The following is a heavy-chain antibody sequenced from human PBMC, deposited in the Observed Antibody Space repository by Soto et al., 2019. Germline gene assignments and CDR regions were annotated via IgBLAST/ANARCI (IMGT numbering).Heavy chain of an antibody. Sequence: GGSVDISCAAHELPFSSYAITWARQGPGKGLKWVSTISDRGNSSYLTDSVKGQFTISTVNSKNTLYLQMNSLRAEDTAVYYCARYMFGDSLYGQDVFDFWGRGSLVTGSA. J-gene: IGHJ4*01. CDR2: ISDRGNSS. V-gene: IGHV3-23*01. CDR1: ELPFSSYA. CDR3: ARYMFGDSLYGQDVFDF. D-gene: IGHD3-10*02.